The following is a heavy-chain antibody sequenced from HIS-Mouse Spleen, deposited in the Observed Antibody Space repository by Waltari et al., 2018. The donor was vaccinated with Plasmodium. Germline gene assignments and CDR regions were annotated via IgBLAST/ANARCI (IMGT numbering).Heavy chain of an antibody. CDR2: IYYSGRT. CDR3: ARSIAATVTFYFDY. V-gene: IGHV4-31*03. CDR1: GGSISSGGYY. D-gene: IGHD6-13*01. J-gene: IGHJ4*02. Sequence: QVQLQESGPGLVKPSQTLSLTCTVSGGSISSGGYYWSWIRQHPGKGLGWIGYIYYSGRTYDNPSLKSRVTISVDTSKNQFSLKLSSVTAADTAVYYCARSIAATVTFYFDYWGQGTLVTVSS.